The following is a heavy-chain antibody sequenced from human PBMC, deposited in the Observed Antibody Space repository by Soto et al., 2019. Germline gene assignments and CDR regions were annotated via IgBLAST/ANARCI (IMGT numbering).Heavy chain of an antibody. Sequence: SETLSLTCTVSGGSISSGGYYWSWIRQHPGKGLEWIGYIYYSGSTYYNPSLKSRVTISVDTSKNQFSLKLSSVTAADTAVYYCASLGYCSGGSCHPPFDYWGQGTLVTVSS. CDR3: ASLGYCSGGSCHPPFDY. D-gene: IGHD2-15*01. V-gene: IGHV4-31*03. CDR1: GGSISSGGYY. CDR2: IYYSGST. J-gene: IGHJ4*02.